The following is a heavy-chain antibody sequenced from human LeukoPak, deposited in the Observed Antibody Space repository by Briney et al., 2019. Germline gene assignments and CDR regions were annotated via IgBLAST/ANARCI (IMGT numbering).Heavy chain of an antibody. V-gene: IGHV3-30-3*01. D-gene: IGHD2/OR15-2a*01. CDR3: ARDRISRFLNWFDP. CDR1: GFTFSSYA. CDR2: ISYDGSNK. J-gene: IGHJ5*02. Sequence: GRSLRLPCAASGFTFSSYAMHWVRQAPGKGLEWVAVISYDGSNKYYADSVKGRFTISRDNSKNTLYLQMNSLRAEDTAVYYCARDRISRFLNWFDPWGQGTLVTVSS.